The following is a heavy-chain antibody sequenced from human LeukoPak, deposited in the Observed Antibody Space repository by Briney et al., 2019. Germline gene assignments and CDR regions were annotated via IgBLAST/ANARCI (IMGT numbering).Heavy chain of an antibody. CDR3: ARGRRLERRYRNYYYYGMDV. CDR1: GYSISSGYY. CDR2: IYHSGST. Sequence: SETLSLTCTVSGYSISSGYYWGWIRQPPGKGLEWIGSIYHSGSTYYNPSLKSRVTISVDTSKNQFSLKLSSVTAADTAVYYCARGRRLERRYRNYYYYGMDVWGQGTTVTVSS. V-gene: IGHV4-38-2*02. D-gene: IGHD1-1*01. J-gene: IGHJ6*02.